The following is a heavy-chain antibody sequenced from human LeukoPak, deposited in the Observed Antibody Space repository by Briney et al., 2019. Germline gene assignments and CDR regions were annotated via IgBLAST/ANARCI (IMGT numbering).Heavy chain of an antibody. CDR1: GYTFTGYY. D-gene: IGHD3-10*01. CDR3: AVWFGESPDQNWFDP. CDR2: INPNSGGT. J-gene: IGHJ5*02. Sequence: GASVKVSCKASGYTFTGYYMHWVRQAPGQGLEWMGWINPNSGGTNYAQKFQGKVTMTRDTSISTAYMELSRLRSDDTAVYYCAVWFGESPDQNWFDPWGQGTLVTVSS. V-gene: IGHV1-2*02.